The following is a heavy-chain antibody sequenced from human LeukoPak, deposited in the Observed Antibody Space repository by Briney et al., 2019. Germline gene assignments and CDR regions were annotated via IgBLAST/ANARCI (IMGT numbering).Heavy chain of an antibody. Sequence: SETLSLTCAVYGGSFSGYYWSWIRQPPGKGLEWIGEINHSGSTNYNPSLKSRVTISVDTSKNQFSLKMSSVTAADTAVYYCARGLLFFMGSSWPNWFDPWGQGTLVTVSS. CDR1: GGSFSGYY. CDR3: ARGLLFFMGSSWPNWFDP. V-gene: IGHV4-34*01. CDR2: INHSGST. D-gene: IGHD6-13*01. J-gene: IGHJ5*02.